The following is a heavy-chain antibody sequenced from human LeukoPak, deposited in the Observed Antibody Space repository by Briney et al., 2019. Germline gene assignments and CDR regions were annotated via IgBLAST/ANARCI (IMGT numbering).Heavy chain of an antibody. J-gene: IGHJ4*02. CDR1: GGSISSSTYY. V-gene: IGHV4-39*01. CDR2: IYYSGTT. Sequence: PSETLSLTCTVSGGSISSSTYYWGWVRQPPGKGLEWIGSIYYSGTTYYNPSLRSRVTISVDTSENQFSLKLSSVTAADTAVYYCARRDNRGNSDYWGQGTLVTVSS. D-gene: IGHD4-23*01. CDR3: ARRDNRGNSDY.